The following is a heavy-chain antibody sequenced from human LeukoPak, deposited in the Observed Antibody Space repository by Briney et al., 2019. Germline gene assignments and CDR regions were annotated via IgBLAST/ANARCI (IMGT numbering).Heavy chain of an antibody. Sequence: ASVKVSCKASGYTFTGYYMHWVRQAPGQGLEGVGWINPNSGATNYVQNFQGRVTMTGATSISTAFMDLSRLRSDATAVYYCARGGIKDSGPFPTGGDYWGQGTLVTVSS. CDR1: GYTFTGYY. D-gene: IGHD3-9*01. J-gene: IGHJ4*02. CDR3: ARGGIKDSGPFPTGGDY. V-gene: IGHV1-2*02. CDR2: INPNSGAT.